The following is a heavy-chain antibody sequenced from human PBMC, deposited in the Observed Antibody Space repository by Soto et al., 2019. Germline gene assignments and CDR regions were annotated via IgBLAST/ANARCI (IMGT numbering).Heavy chain of an antibody. CDR1: GFTFSSYE. Sequence: PGGSLRLSCAASGFTFSSYEMNWVRQAPGKGLEWVAFICSSGSTIYYADSVRGRFTISRDNSKNSLYLQMNSLRAEDTAVYYCAREQQLVFDYWGQGTLVTVSS. CDR2: ICSSGSTI. V-gene: IGHV3-48*03. D-gene: IGHD6-6*01. CDR3: AREQQLVFDY. J-gene: IGHJ4*02.